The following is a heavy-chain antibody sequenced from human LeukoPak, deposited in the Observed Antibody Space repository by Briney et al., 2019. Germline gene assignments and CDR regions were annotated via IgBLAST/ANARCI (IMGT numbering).Heavy chain of an antibody. CDR1: GGSFSGYY. Sequence: PPETLSLTCAAYGGSFSGYYWSWIRQPPGKGLEWIGEINHSGSTNYNPSLKSRVTISVDTSKNQFSLKLSSVTAADTAVYYCARVRTGGYSYGYHPNWFDPWGQGTLVTVSS. CDR3: ARVRTGGYSYGYHPNWFDP. CDR2: INHSGST. J-gene: IGHJ5*02. D-gene: IGHD5-18*01. V-gene: IGHV4-34*01.